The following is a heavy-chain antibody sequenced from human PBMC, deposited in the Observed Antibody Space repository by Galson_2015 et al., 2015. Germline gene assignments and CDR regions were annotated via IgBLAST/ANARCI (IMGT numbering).Heavy chain of an antibody. V-gene: IGHV4-39*01. CDR2: VFYTGST. J-gene: IGHJ4*02. Sequence: LSLTCTVSGGSISSSDYFWDWFRQPPGKGLEWIGSVFYTGSTYYNPSLKSLIPMSLDTSKSHFSLKLISVTAADTAVYYCARRDFYDSRGYYSSPFDYWGQGILVTVSS. CDR1: GGSISSSDYF. CDR3: ARRDFYDSRGYYSSPFDY. D-gene: IGHD3-22*01.